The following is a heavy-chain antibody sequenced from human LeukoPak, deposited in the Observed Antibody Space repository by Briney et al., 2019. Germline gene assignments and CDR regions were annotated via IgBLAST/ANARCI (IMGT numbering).Heavy chain of an antibody. CDR1: GVSISSSNSY. CDR2: IYYSGNT. D-gene: IGHD6-13*01. J-gene: IGHJ2*01. CDR3: ARVYYSSSYDYWYFDL. V-gene: IGHV4-39*07. Sequence: SETLSLTCTVSGVSISSSNSYWGWIRQPPGKGLEWIGSIYYSGNTYYNASLKSQVSISIDTSKNQFSLRLTSVTAADTAVYYCARVYYSSSYDYWYFDLWGRGTLVTVSS.